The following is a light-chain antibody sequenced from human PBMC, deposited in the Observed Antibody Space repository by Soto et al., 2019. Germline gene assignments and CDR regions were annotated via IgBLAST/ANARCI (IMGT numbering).Light chain of an antibody. J-gene: IGKJ4*01. Sequence: DIQMTQSPSSLSASVGDRDTITCRASQSISSYLNWYQQKPGKAPKLLIYAASSLQSRVPSRFSGSGSGTDFTLTISSLQPEDFATYYSQQSYSTPLTFGGGTKVEIK. V-gene: IGKV1-39*01. CDR1: QSISSY. CDR2: AAS. CDR3: QQSYSTPLT.